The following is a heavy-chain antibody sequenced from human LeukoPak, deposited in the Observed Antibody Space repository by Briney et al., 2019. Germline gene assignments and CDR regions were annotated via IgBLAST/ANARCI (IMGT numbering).Heavy chain of an antibody. CDR2: ISGSGGIT. V-gene: IGHV3-23*01. CDR1: GFTFSSYA. D-gene: IGHD3-22*01. CDR3: AKSVAYDSSGYSTYLYYFDY. J-gene: IGHJ4*02. Sequence: PGGSLRLSCAASGFTFSSYAMSWVRQAPGKGLEWVSAISGSGGITYYADSVKGRFTISRDNSKNTLYLQMNSLRAEDTAVYYCAKSVAYDSSGYSTYLYYFDYWGQGTLVTVSS.